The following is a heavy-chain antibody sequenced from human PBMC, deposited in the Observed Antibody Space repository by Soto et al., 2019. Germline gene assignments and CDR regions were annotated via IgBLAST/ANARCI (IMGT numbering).Heavy chain of an antibody. CDR1: GFTFSSYA. CDR3: ARDLPSFINTFGVHGAFDI. D-gene: IGHD3-16*01. J-gene: IGHJ3*02. CDR2: ISYDGSNK. V-gene: IGHV3-30-3*01. Sequence: GGSLRLSCAASGFTFSSYAMHWVRQAPGKGLEWVAVISYDGSNKYYADSVKGRFTISRDNSKNTLYLQMNSLRAEDTAVYYCARDLPSFINTFGVHGAFDIWGQGTMVTVSS.